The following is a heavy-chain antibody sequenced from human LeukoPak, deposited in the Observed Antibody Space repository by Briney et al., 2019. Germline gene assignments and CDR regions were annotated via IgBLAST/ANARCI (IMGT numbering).Heavy chain of an antibody. CDR3: ARDYRNFDY. V-gene: IGHV4-61*02. D-gene: IGHD4-11*01. J-gene: IGHJ4*02. CDR2: IYTSGST. Sequence: PSETLSLTCTVSGGSISSGSYYWSWIRQPAGKGLEWIGRIYTSGSTNYNPSLKSRVTISVDTSKNQFSLKLSSVTAADTAVYYCARDYRNFDYWGRGTLVTVSS. CDR1: GGSISSGSYY.